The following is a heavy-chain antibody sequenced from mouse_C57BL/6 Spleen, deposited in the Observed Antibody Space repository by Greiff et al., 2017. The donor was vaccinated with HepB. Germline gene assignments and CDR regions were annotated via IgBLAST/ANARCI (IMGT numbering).Heavy chain of an antibody. CDR2: IYPGSGNT. V-gene: IGHV1-76*01. J-gene: IGHJ3*01. CDR3: ARGDYYGSRGFAY. CDR1: GYTFTDYY. Sequence: VQLQQSGAELVRPGASVKLSCKASGYTFTDYYINWVKQRPGQGLEWIARIYPGSGNTYYNEKFKGKATLTAEKSSSTAYMQLSSLTSEDSAVYFCARGDYYGSRGFAYWGQGTLVTVSA. D-gene: IGHD1-1*01.